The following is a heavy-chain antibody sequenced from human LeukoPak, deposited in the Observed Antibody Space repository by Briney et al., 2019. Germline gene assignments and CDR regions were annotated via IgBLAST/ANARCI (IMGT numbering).Heavy chain of an antibody. Sequence: PGRSLTLSCAASGFTFRTYGMHWVRQAPGKGLEWVAFIRYDGSNKYYADSVKGRFTISRDNSKNTLYLQMNSLRAEDTAVYYCGLAEPPTGDCWGQGTLVTVSS. D-gene: IGHD3-9*01. V-gene: IGHV3-30*02. CDR3: GLAEPPTGDC. CDR1: GFTFRTYG. CDR2: IRYDGSNK. J-gene: IGHJ4*02.